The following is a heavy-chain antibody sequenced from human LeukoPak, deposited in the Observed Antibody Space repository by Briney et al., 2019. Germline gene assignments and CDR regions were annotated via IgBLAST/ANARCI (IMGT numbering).Heavy chain of an antibody. Sequence: SETLSLTCAVSGGSISSSNWWSWVRQPPGKGLEWIGEIYHSGSTNYNPSLKSRVTISVDTSKNQFSLKLSSVTAADTAVYYCARMKPNWNFDYWGQGTLVTVSS. CDR3: ARMKPNWNFDY. D-gene: IGHD1-1*01. J-gene: IGHJ4*02. CDR2: IYHSGST. CDR1: GGSISSSNW. V-gene: IGHV4-4*02.